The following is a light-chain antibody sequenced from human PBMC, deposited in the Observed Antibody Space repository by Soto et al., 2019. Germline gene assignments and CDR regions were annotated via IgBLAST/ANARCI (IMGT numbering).Light chain of an antibody. Sequence: EIVLTQSPGALSLSPGERVTLSCRASQSVRSSYLVWYQQKPGQAPRLLIYGASTRAAGIPDRFSASGSGTDFTLTITRLEPKDFAVYYCQLYDNSPLYIFGRGTKLEIK. V-gene: IGKV3-20*01. J-gene: IGKJ2*01. CDR1: QSVRSSY. CDR3: QLYDNSPLYI. CDR2: GAS.